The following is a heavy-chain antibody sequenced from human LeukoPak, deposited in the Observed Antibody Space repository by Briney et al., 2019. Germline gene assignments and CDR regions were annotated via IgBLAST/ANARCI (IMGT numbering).Heavy chain of an antibody. CDR2: IYYSGST. V-gene: IGHV4-59*12. D-gene: IGHD5-24*01. J-gene: IGHJ4*02. Sequence: SETLSLTCTVSGGSISSYYWSWIRQPPGKGLEWIGYIYYSGSTNYNPSLKSRVTISVDTSKNQFSLKLSSVTAADTAVYYCAKDRGDGYNSGYFVYWGQGTLVTVSS. CDR1: GGSISSYY. CDR3: AKDRGDGYNSGYFVY.